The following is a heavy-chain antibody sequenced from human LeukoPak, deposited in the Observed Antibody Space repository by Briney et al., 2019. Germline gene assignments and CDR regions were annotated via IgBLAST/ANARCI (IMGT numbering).Heavy chain of an antibody. CDR1: GFTFSSYA. V-gene: IGHV3-30*04. CDR2: ISYDGSNK. Sequence: GRSLRLSCAASGFTFSSYALHWVRQAPGKGLEWVAVISYDGSNKYYADSVKGRFTISRDNSKNTLYLQMNSLRAEDTAVYYCARVLSSSTSFYYYYSYGMDVWGQGTTVTVSS. D-gene: IGHD2-2*01. J-gene: IGHJ6*02. CDR3: ARVLSSSTSFYYYYSYGMDV.